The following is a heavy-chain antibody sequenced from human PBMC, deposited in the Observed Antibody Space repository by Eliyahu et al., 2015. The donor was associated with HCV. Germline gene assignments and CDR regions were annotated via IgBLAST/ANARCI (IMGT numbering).Heavy chain of an antibody. CDR1: GYSFTSYW. Sequence: EVQLVQSGAEVKKPGESLKISCKGSGYSFTSYWIGWVHQMPGKGLEWMGIXYPGDXDTRYSPSFQGQVTISADKSIXTAYLQWSSLKASDTAMYYCARQGVGMGLAYGMDVWGQGTTVTVSS. CDR3: ARQGVGMGLAYGMDV. V-gene: IGHV5-51*07. J-gene: IGHJ6*02. CDR2: XYPGDXDT. D-gene: IGHD2-21*01.